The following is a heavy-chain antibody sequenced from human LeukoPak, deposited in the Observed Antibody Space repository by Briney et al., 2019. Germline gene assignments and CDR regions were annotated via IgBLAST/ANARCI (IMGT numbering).Heavy chain of an antibody. CDR1: GGTFSSYA. CDR2: IIPIFGTA. J-gene: IGHJ6*04. Sequence: SVKVSCKASGGTFSSYAISWVRQAPGQGLEWMGGIIPIFGTANYAQKFQGRVTIAADESTSTAYMELSSLRSEDTAVYYCARGYCSSTSCSRANYGMDVWGKGTTVTVSS. D-gene: IGHD2-2*01. CDR3: ARGYCSSTSCSRANYGMDV. V-gene: IGHV1-69*01.